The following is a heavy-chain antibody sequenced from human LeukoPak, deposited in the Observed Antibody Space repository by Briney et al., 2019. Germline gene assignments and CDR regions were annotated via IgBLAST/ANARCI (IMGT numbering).Heavy chain of an antibody. CDR3: AREGSGSHRADFDY. Sequence: ASVKVSCKASGYTFTSYGISWVRQAPGQGLEWMGIINPSGGSTSYAQKFQGRVTMTRDMSTSTVYMELSSLRSEDTAVYYCAREGSGSHRADFDYWGQGTLVTVSS. CDR1: GYTFTSYG. J-gene: IGHJ4*02. CDR2: INPSGGST. V-gene: IGHV1-46*01. D-gene: IGHD1-26*01.